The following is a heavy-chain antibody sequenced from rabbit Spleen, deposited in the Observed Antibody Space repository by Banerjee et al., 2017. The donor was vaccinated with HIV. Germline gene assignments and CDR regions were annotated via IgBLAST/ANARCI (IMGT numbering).Heavy chain of an antibody. CDR1: GFSFSNKAV. J-gene: IGHJ6*01. V-gene: IGHV1S45*01. Sequence: QEQLVESGGGLVKPEGSLRLSCTASGFSFSNKAVMCWVRQAPGKGLEWIACINVVTGKAVYASWAKGRFTFSKTSSTTVTLQMTSLTVADTATYFCARDTGTSFSSYGMDLWGQGTLVTVS. CDR2: INVVTGKA. D-gene: IGHD7-1*01. CDR3: ARDTGTSFSSYGMDL.